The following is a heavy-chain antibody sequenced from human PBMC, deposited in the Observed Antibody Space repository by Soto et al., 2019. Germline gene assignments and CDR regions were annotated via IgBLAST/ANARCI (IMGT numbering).Heavy chain of an antibody. Sequence: ASVKVSCKVSGYTLTELSMHCVRQAPGKGLEWMGGFDPEDGETIYAQKFQGRVTMTEDTSTDTAYMELSSLRSEDTAVYYCATEIAVAGTMVYWGQGTLVTVSS. CDR3: ATEIAVAGTMVY. J-gene: IGHJ4*02. V-gene: IGHV1-24*01. CDR2: FDPEDGET. CDR1: GYTLTELS. D-gene: IGHD6-19*01.